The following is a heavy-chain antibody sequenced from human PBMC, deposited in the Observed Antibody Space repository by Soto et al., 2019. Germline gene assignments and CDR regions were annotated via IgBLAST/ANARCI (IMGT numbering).Heavy chain of an antibody. J-gene: IGHJ3*02. D-gene: IGHD3-22*01. CDR1: GGSISSSSYY. V-gene: IGHV4-39*01. Sequence: SETLSLTCTVSGGSISSSSYYWGWIRQPPGKGLEWIGSIYYSGSTYYNPSLKSRVTISVDTSKNRFSLKLSSVTAADTAVYYCASPSGYYYAFDIWGQGTMVTVSS. CDR2: IYYSGST. CDR3: ASPSGYYYAFDI.